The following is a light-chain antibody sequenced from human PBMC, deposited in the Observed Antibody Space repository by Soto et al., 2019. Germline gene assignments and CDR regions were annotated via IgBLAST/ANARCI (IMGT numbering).Light chain of an antibody. Sequence: EIVLTQSPGTLSLSPGERATLSCMASQSVSSSYLAWYQQKPGQAPRLLIYDASNRATGIPARFSGGGSGTDFTLTIDNLEPEDFAIYYCQQRSNWPPITFGQGTRLEIK. CDR1: QSVSSSY. J-gene: IGKJ5*01. CDR2: DAS. CDR3: QQRSNWPPIT. V-gene: IGKV3-11*01.